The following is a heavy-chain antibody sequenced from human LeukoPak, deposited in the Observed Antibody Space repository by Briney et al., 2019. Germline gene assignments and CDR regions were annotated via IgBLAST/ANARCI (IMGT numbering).Heavy chain of an antibody. CDR1: GGSFSGYY. J-gene: IGHJ4*02. CDR3: ARARAAVAIDY. V-gene: IGHV4-34*01. CDR2: INDSGST. Sequence: PSETLSLTCAVYGGSFSGYYWSWIRQPPGKGLEWIGEINDSGSTNCSPSLKSRVTVSVNTFKNQFSLKLTSVTAADTAVYYCARARAAVAIDYWGQGTLVTVSS. D-gene: IGHD6-19*01.